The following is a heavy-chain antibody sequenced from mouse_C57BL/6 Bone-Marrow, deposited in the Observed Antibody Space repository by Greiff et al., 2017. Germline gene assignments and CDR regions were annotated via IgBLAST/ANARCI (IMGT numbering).Heavy chain of an antibody. J-gene: IGHJ3*01. CDR1: GFTFSDSG. Sequence: EVKVVESGGGLVKPGGSLKLSCAASGFTFSDSGMHWVRQAPEKGLEWVAYISSGSSTIYYADTVKGRFTISRDNAKNTLFLQMTSLRSEDTAMYYCAKAYGNYSWFAYWGQGTLVTVSA. V-gene: IGHV5-17*01. CDR2: ISSGSSTI. CDR3: AKAYGNYSWFAY. D-gene: IGHD2-1*01.